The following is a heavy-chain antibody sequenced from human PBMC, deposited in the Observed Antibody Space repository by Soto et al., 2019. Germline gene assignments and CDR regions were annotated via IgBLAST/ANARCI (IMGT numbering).Heavy chain of an antibody. D-gene: IGHD3-10*01. V-gene: IGHV4-34*01. CDR2: INHSGST. J-gene: IGHJ4*02. CDR1: GGSFSGYY. CDR3: ARMVRGVIKFGYYFDY. Sequence: KTSETLSLTCAVYGGSFSGYYWSWIRQPPGKGLEWIGEINHSGSTNYNPSLKSRVTISVDTSKNQFSLKLSSVTAADTAVYYCARMVRGVIKFGYYFDYWGQGTLVTVSS.